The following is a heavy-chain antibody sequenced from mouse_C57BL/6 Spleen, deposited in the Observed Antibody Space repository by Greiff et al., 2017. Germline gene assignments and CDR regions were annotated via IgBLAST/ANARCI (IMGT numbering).Heavy chain of an antibody. CDR2: INYDGSST. J-gene: IGHJ4*01. CDR3: ARDGYDYDGDYAMDY. Sequence: EVQLVESEGGLVQPGSSMKLSCTASGFTFSDYYMAWVRQVPEKGLEWVANINYDGSSTYYLDSLKSRFIISRDNAKNILYLQMSSLKSEDTATYYCARDGYDYDGDYAMDYWGQGTSVTVSS. D-gene: IGHD2-4*01. CDR1: GFTFSDYY. V-gene: IGHV5-16*01.